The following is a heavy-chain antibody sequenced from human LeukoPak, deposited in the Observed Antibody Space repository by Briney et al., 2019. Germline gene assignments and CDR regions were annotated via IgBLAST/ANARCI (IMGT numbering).Heavy chain of an antibody. D-gene: IGHD5/OR15-5a*01. V-gene: IGHV3-30-3*01. CDR3: ARDGSTYDAFDI. CDR1: GFTFSSYA. CDR2: ISYDGSNK. Sequence: GGSLRLSCAASGFTFSSYAMHWVRQAPGKGLEWVAVISYDGSNKYYADSVKGRFTISRDNSKNTLYLQMNSLRAEDTALYYCARDGSTYDAFDIWGQGTMVTVSS. J-gene: IGHJ3*02.